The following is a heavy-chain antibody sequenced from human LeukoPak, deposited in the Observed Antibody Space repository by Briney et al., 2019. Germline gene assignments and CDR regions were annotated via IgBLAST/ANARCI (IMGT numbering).Heavy chain of an antibody. CDR2: ISYDGSNK. J-gene: IGHJ4*02. D-gene: IGHD6-13*01. CDR3: AREYSSSNFDY. V-gene: IGHV3-30-3*01. Sequence: GGSLILSCAASGFIFSSYAMHWVRQAPGKGLEWVAVISYDGSNKYYADSVKGRFTISRDNSKNTLYLQMNSLRAEDTAVYYCAREYSSSNFDYWGQGTLVTVSS. CDR1: GFIFSSYA.